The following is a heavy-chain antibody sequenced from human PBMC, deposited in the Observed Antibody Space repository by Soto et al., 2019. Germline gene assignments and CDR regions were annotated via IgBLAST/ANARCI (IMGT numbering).Heavy chain of an antibody. Sequence: EVQLLESGGGLVQPGGSLRLSCAASGFTFSNYAMNWVRQAPGKGLEWVSVISGSGGSTYYADSVKGRFTISRDNSKNTLYRQRNSLRAEDTAVYYCASRNSGWYFDYWGQGTLVTVSS. CDR1: GFTFSNYA. D-gene: IGHD6-19*01. CDR3: ASRNSGWYFDY. V-gene: IGHV3-23*01. J-gene: IGHJ4*02. CDR2: ISGSGGST.